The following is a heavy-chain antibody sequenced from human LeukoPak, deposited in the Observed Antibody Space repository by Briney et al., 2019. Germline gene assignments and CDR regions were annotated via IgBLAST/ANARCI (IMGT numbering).Heavy chain of an antibody. Sequence: GGSLRLSCAASGFTFSSYGTHWVRQAPGKGLEWVAFIRYDGGNKYYADSVKGRFTISRDNSKNTLYLQMNSLRPEDTAVYYCAKDFYPLGNYVIYFDYWGQGTLVTVSS. V-gene: IGHV3-30*02. CDR1: GFTFSSYG. J-gene: IGHJ4*02. D-gene: IGHD1-7*01. CDR3: AKDFYPLGNYVIYFDY. CDR2: IRYDGGNK.